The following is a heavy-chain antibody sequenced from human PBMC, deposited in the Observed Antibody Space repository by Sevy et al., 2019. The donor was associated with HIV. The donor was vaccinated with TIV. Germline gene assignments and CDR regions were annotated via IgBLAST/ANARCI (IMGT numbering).Heavy chain of an antibody. V-gene: IGHV3-23*01. J-gene: IGHJ3*02. D-gene: IGHD4-4*01. Sequence: GGSLRLSCTASGFTFMSYGIHWVRQAPGKGLEWVSAVSGSGGKTYYANSVKGPFTISRDTSNNTLFLHMNSLRAEDTAVYYCATHRRRDGYSYGAFDIWGQGTMVTVSS. CDR3: ATHRRRDGYSYGAFDI. CDR2: VSGSGGKT. CDR1: GFTFMSYG.